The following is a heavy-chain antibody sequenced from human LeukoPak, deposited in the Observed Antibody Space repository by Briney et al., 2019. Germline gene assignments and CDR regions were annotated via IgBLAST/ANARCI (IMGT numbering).Heavy chain of an antibody. Sequence: GGSLRLSCAASGFTFSSDWMSWVRQAPVKGLEWVANIKQDGSEKYYVDSVKGRFTISRDNAKNSLYLQMNSLRAEDPAVYYCARVQWELRGVGSYFDYWGQGTLVTVSS. CDR1: GFTFSSDW. J-gene: IGHJ4*02. D-gene: IGHD1-26*01. CDR2: IKQDGSEK. CDR3: ARVQWELRGVGSYFDY. V-gene: IGHV3-7*01.